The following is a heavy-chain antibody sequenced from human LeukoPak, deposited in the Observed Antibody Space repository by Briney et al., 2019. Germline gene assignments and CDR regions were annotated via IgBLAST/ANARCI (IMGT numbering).Heavy chain of an antibody. V-gene: IGHV1-46*01. CDR2: INPSWGST. CDR1: GYTFTGYY. Sequence: GLSVKVSCKSSGYTFTGYYMHWVRQAPAQALEGMGIINPSWGSTSYAQKFQGRVTMTSDMSTCTVYMELSSLRSEETAVYYCARSRTGSPLDYWGQGTLVTVSS. J-gene: IGHJ4*02. CDR3: ARSRTGSPLDY. D-gene: IGHD3-10*01.